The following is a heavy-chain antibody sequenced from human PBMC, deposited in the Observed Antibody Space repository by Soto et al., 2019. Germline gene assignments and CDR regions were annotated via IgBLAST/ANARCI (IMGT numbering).Heavy chain of an antibody. CDR2: IYYSGST. J-gene: IGHJ6*02. CDR3: ARTIFGSMDV. Sequence: SETLSLTCTVSGGSISSYYWSWIRQPPGKGLEWIGYIYYSGSTNYNPSLKSRVTISVDTSKNQFSLKLSSVTAADTAVYYCARTIFGSMDVWGQGTTVTVSS. CDR1: GGSISSYY. D-gene: IGHD3-3*01. V-gene: IGHV4-59*01.